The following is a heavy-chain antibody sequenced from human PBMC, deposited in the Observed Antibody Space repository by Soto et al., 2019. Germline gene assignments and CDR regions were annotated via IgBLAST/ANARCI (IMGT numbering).Heavy chain of an antibody. V-gene: IGHV4-34*01. CDR3: ARGQFWGKDAFDI. CDR2: INHSGST. Sequence: SETLSLTCAVYGGSFSGYYWSWIRQPPGKGLEWIGEINHSGSTNYNPSLKSRVTISVDTSKNQFSLKLSSVTAADTAVYYCARGQFWGKDAFDIWGQGTMVTVSS. CDR1: GGSFSGYY. D-gene: IGHD3-16*01. J-gene: IGHJ3*02.